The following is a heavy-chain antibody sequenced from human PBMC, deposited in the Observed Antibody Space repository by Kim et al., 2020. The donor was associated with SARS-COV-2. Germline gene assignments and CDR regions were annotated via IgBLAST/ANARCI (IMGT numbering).Heavy chain of an antibody. V-gene: IGHV3-23*01. J-gene: IGHJ4*02. CDR1: GFTFSSYA. CDR3: ATNPGYSSGWHLTRFDY. D-gene: IGHD6-19*01. CDR2: ISGSGGST. Sequence: GGSLRLSCAASGFTFSSYAMSWVRQAPGKGLEWVSAISGSGGSTYYADSVKGRFTISRDNSKNTLYLQMNSLRAEDTAVYYCATNPGYSSGWHLTRFDYWGQGTLVTVSS.